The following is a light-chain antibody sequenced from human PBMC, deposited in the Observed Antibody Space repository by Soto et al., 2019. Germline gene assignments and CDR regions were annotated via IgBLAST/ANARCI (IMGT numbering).Light chain of an antibody. Sequence: AIRMTQSPSSLSASTGDRVTITCRASQGISSYLAWYQPKPGKAPKLLIYAASTLQSGVPSRFSGSGSGTDFTLTISCLQSEDFATYYCQQYYSYPLTFGPGTKVDIK. CDR3: QQYYSYPLT. CDR1: QGISSY. V-gene: IGKV1-8*01. CDR2: AAS. J-gene: IGKJ3*01.